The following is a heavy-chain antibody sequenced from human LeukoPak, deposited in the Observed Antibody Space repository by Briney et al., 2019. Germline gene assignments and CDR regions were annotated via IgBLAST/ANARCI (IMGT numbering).Heavy chain of an antibody. V-gene: IGHV3-23*01. CDR1: GFTFSTYD. CDR2: IIGSGGIT. D-gene: IGHD3-16*01. J-gene: IGHJ4*02. Sequence: GGSLRLSCAASGFTFSTYDMSWVRQAPGKGLKWVSSIIGSGGITFYADSVKGRFTISRDNSKDTLYLQMNSLRAEDTAVYYCADRWGSYSNYWGQGTLVTVSS. CDR3: ADRWGSYSNY.